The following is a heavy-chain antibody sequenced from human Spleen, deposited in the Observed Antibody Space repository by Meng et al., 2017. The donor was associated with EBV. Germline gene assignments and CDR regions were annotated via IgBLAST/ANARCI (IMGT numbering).Heavy chain of an antibody. D-gene: IGHD2-2*01. Sequence: VQLVESGGEVMQPGATVKVSCRASGGTFGNYDISWVRQAPGQGLEWVGGIIPVFGITAYAGYVKGRFTISTDTSKNTVFMQMSSLRAHDTAVYYCASSFGWRVVDVWGQGVLVTVSS. CDR1: GGTFGNYD. J-gene: IGHJ4*02. CDR2: IIPVFGIT. V-gene: IGHV1-69*17. CDR3: ASSFGWRVVDV.